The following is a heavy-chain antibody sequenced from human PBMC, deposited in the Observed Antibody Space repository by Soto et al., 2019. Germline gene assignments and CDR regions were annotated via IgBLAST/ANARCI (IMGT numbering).Heavy chain of an antibody. V-gene: IGHV4-39*01. D-gene: IGHD3-3*01. Sequence: QLQLQESGPGLVKPSETLSLTCTVSGGSISSSSYYWGWIRQPPGKGLEWIGSIYYSGSTYYNPSLKSRVTISVDTSKNQFSLKLSSVTAADTAVYYCASLTYDFWSGYYPFLGNYFDYWGQGTLVTVSS. J-gene: IGHJ4*02. CDR2: IYYSGST. CDR1: GGSISSSSYY. CDR3: ASLTYDFWSGYYPFLGNYFDY.